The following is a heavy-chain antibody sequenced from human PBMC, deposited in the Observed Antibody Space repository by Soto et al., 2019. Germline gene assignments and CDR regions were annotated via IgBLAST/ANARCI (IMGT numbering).Heavy chain of an antibody. CDR1: GYTFTDYY. J-gene: IGHJ6*02. CDR2: VNPNSGGT. Sequence: GASVKVSCKATGYTFTDYYMHWVRQAPGQGLGWMGWVNPNSGGTKYAQRFQEWVTMTTDTAINTAYMELRRLKSGDTAVYYCTREMGSYFNYGMDVWGQGTTVTVSS. CDR3: TREMGSYFNYGMDV. V-gene: IGHV1-2*04. D-gene: IGHD2-8*01.